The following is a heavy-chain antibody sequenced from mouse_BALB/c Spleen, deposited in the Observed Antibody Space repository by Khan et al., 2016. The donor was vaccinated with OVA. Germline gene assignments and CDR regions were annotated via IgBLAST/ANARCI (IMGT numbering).Heavy chain of an antibody. Sequence: EVQLQQSGAELVKPGASVKLSCTASGFNIKDTHMHWVKQRPEQGLEWIGRIDPANDNSKYDPRFKGKATITADTSSNTASLHLSSLTSEDTAAYYCAPAGTGDYFDYWGQGTTLTVSS. CDR1: GFNIKDTH. CDR2: IDPANDNS. J-gene: IGHJ2*01. D-gene: IGHD4-1*01. V-gene: IGHV14-3*02. CDR3: APAGTGDYFDY.